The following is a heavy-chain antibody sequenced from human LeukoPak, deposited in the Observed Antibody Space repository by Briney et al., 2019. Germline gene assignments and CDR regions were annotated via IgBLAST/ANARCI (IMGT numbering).Heavy chain of an antibody. V-gene: IGHV3-74*01. CDR2: INSAGSST. CDR3: ARDYGYSYDY. Sequence: GGSLRLSCAASGFTVSSNYMSWVRQAPGKGLVWVSRINSAGSSTTYADSVKGRFTISRDNAKNTLYLQMNSLRAEDTAVYYCARDYGYSYDYWGQGTLVTVSS. J-gene: IGHJ4*02. D-gene: IGHD5-18*01. CDR1: GFTVSSNY.